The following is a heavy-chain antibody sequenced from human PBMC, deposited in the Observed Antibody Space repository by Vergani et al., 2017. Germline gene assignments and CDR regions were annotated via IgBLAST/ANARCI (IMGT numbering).Heavy chain of an antibody. CDR1: GFTFSSYA. CDR2: ISGSGGSP. D-gene: IGHD3-9*01. Sequence: EVQLLESGGGLVQPGGSLRLSCAASGFTFSSYAMSWVRQAPGKGLEWVSAISGSGGSPYYADSVKGRFTISRDNSKNTLYLQMNSLRAEDTAVYYCARGNYDILTGYSKYNWFDPWGQGTLVTVSS. J-gene: IGHJ5*02. V-gene: IGHV3-23*01. CDR3: ARGNYDILTGYSKYNWFDP.